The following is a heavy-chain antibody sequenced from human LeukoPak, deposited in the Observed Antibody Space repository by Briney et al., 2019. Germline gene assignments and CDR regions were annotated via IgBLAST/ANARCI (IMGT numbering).Heavy chain of an antibody. V-gene: IGHV3-49*04. CDR2: IRSKAYGGTT. Sequence: GGSLRLSCTASGFTFGDYAMSWVCQAPGKGLEWVGFIRSKAYGGTTEYAASVKGRFTISRDDSKSIAYLQMNSLKTEDTAVYYCTRGGHPATLDAFDIWGQGTMVTVSS. CDR1: GFTFGDYA. D-gene: IGHD3-16*01. CDR3: TRGGHPATLDAFDI. J-gene: IGHJ3*02.